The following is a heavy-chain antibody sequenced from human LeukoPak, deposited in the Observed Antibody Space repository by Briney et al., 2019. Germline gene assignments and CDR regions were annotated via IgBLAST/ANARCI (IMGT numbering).Heavy chain of an antibody. CDR3: AKGRTAVRDTFDF. D-gene: IGHD1-1*01. J-gene: IGHJ3*01. V-gene: IGHV3-23*01. Sequence: GGSLRLSCVASGFAFSSYSMSWVRQALGKGLEWVSAMSGTTGTTAYADSVRGRFTISRDNSKNTLYLQMSSLRAEDTALYYCAKGRTAVRDTFDFWGQGTVATVSS. CDR1: GFAFSSYS. CDR2: MSGTTGTT.